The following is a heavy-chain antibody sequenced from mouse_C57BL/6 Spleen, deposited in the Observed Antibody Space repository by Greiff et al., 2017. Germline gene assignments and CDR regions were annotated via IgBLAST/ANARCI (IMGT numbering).Heavy chain of an antibody. CDR3: ARGLITTVVAEAMDY. J-gene: IGHJ4*01. Sequence: VQLQQSGAELARPGASVKMSCKASGYTFTSYTMHWVKQRPGQGLEWIGYINPSSGYTKYNQKFKDKATLTADKSTSTAYMQLSSLTSEDSAVDYSARGLITTVVAEAMDYWGQGTSVTVSS. CDR2: INPSSGYT. V-gene: IGHV1-4*01. CDR1: GYTFTSYT. D-gene: IGHD1-1*01.